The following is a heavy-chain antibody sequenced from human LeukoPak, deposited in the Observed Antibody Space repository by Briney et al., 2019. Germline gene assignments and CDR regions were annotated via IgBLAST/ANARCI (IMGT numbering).Heavy chain of an antibody. CDR3: AKGTWELLRFYDY. CDR2: IKQDGSEK. J-gene: IGHJ4*02. Sequence: GGSLRLSCAASGFTFSSYWMSWVRQAPGKGLEWVANIKQDGSEKYYVDSVKGRFTISRDNSKNTLYLQMNSLRAEDTAVYYCAKGTWELLRFYDYWGQGTLVTVSS. D-gene: IGHD1-26*01. V-gene: IGHV3-7*03. CDR1: GFTFSSYW.